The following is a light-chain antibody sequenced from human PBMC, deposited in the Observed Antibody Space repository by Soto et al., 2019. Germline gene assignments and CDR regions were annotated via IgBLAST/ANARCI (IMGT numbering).Light chain of an antibody. J-gene: IGKJ5*01. CDR1: QSVSSY. V-gene: IGKV3-11*01. Sequence: EIVLTQSPATLSLSPGERATLSCRASQSVSSYLDWYQQKPGQAPRLLIYDTSNMATGIPARFSGSGSGTDFTLTISSIEPEDFAVYYCQQRSNWPPITFGQGTRLEIK. CDR3: QQRSNWPPIT. CDR2: DTS.